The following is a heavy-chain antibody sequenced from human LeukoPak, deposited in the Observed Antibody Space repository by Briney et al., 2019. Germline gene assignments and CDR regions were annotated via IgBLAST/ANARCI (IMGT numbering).Heavy chain of an antibody. CDR3: ARAQYIPPFDP. CDR1: GFTFSSYW. V-gene: IGHV3-74*01. Sequence: GGPLRLSCAASGFTFSSYWMHWVRQAPGKGLVWVSRINSDGSSTSYADSVKRRFTISRHNAKNTLYLQMNSLRAEDTAVYYCARAQYIPPFDPWGQGTLVTVSS. CDR2: INSDGSST. J-gene: IGHJ5*02. D-gene: IGHD6-6*01.